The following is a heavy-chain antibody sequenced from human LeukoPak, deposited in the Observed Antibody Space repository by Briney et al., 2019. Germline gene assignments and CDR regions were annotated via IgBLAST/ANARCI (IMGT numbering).Heavy chain of an antibody. CDR2: IRYDGSKK. CDR1: GFTFSSYG. J-gene: IGHJ6*04. Sequence: GGSQRLSCAASGFTFSSYGMHWVRQAPGKGLEWVAFIRYDGSKKYYADSVKGRFTISRDNSKTTLYLQMGSLMAEDMAVYYCARRFAAQLAFVDVWGKGTTVTISS. CDR3: ARRFAAQLAFVDV. D-gene: IGHD3-3*02. V-gene: IGHV3-30*02.